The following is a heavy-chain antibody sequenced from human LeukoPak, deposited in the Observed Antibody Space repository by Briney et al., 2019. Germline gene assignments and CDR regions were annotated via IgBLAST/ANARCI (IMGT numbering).Heavy chain of an antibody. CDR1: EYTFTGYY. J-gene: IGHJ4*02. Sequence: GASVKVSCKTSEYTFTGYYMHWVRQAPGQGLELMGWISPNSGGTNYAQKFQGRVTMTSDTSISTAYMELSRLRSDDTAVYYCARGKTTVYCGGDCYAFDYWGQGSLVTVSS. V-gene: IGHV1-2*02. CDR2: ISPNSGGT. CDR3: ARGKTTVYCGGDCYAFDY. D-gene: IGHD2-21*02.